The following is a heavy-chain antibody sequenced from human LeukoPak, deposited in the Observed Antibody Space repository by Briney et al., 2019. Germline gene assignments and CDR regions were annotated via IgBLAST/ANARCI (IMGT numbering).Heavy chain of an antibody. Sequence: ASVKVSCKASGYPFTTYPISWVRQAPGQRLEWMGWVSTYKGNTNYAQKFQGRVTMTTDASTSTTYMELRSLRSDDTAVYYCARHDYGDYGAYWGQGTLVTVSS. D-gene: IGHD4-17*01. CDR3: ARHDYGDYGAY. CDR1: GYPFTTYP. V-gene: IGHV1-18*01. CDR2: VSTYKGNT. J-gene: IGHJ4*02.